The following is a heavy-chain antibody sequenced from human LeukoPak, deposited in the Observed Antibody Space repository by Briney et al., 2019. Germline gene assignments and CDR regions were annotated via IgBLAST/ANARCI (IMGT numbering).Heavy chain of an antibody. J-gene: IGHJ6*02. CDR1: GFSFSDYY. D-gene: IGHD3-22*01. V-gene: IGHV3-11*01. CDR3: ARSIGYYYTMDV. Sequence: GGSLRLSCVACGFSFSDYYMSWIRQAPGRGLEWISYISGSGSDLYYADSVKGRFTISRDNANNSLYLQMNSLRAEDTAVYYCARSIGYYYTMDVWGQGATVTVSS. CDR2: ISGSGSDL.